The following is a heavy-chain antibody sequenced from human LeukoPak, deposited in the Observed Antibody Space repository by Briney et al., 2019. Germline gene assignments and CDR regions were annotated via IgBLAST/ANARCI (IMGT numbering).Heavy chain of an antibody. D-gene: IGHD3-22*01. Sequence: QSGGSLRLSCAVSGFPFTRFYMSWTRQAPGKGLVWHSYIGLSGSPLDYADSVRGRFTISRDNAKNSLYLEMNSLRAEDTAVYYCARKDFSSGSFSYWGQGTLVTVSS. CDR1: GFPFTRFY. CDR3: ARKDFSSGSFSY. V-gene: IGHV3-11*04. CDR2: IGLSGSPL. J-gene: IGHJ4*02.